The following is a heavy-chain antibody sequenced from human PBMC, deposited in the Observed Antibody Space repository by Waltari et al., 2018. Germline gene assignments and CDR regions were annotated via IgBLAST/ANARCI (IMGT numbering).Heavy chain of an antibody. Sequence: QVQLVQSGAEVKKPGASVKVSCKASGYTFTTYAMHWVRQAPGQSLEWMGGIKAGNGKIRYSQRFQDRVSITRDTSANTAYMELSSLRSGDTAVYYCVRGWGKTLDSFDIWGRGTMVTVSS. CDR2: IKAGNGKI. J-gene: IGHJ3*02. CDR1: GYTFTTYA. CDR3: VRGWGKTLDSFDI. V-gene: IGHV1-3*01. D-gene: IGHD7-27*01.